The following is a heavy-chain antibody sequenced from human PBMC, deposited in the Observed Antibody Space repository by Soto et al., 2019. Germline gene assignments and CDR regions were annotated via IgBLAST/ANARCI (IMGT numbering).Heavy chain of an antibody. Sequence: SQTPSLTGALTGDRVSSNSAGWSWVRQSPSRGLEWLGRTYYRSKWYYEYAVSVRGRITINPDTSKNQYSLQLNSVTPEDTAVYFCARGEQYSGRIFDYWGQGTLVTVSS. D-gene: IGHD1-26*01. CDR3: ARGEQYSGRIFDY. J-gene: IGHJ4*01. V-gene: IGHV6-1*01. CDR2: TYYRSKWYY. CDR1: GDRVSSNSAG.